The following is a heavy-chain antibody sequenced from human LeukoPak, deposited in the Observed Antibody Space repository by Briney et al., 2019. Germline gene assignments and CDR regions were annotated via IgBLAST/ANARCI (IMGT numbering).Heavy chain of an antibody. Sequence: GALRLSCAASGFTVSSNYMSWVRQAPGKGLEWVSVIYSGGSTYSADSVKGRFTISRDNSDNTLYLQMNSLRAEDTAVYYCARGDGYNCPYFQHWGQGTLVTVSS. CDR2: IYSGGST. CDR1: GFTVSSNY. CDR3: ARGDGYNCPYFQH. J-gene: IGHJ1*01. D-gene: IGHD5-24*01. V-gene: IGHV3-66*01.